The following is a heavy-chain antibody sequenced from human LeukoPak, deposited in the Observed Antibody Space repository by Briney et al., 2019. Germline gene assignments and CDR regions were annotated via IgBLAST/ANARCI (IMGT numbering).Heavy chain of an antibody. CDR3: ASYYGHGAFDI. CDR1: GGSISSSSYY. J-gene: IGHJ3*02. V-gene: IGHV4-39*01. D-gene: IGHD3-10*01. Sequence: PSETLSLTCTVSGGSISSSSYYWGWIRQPPGKGLEWIGSIYYSGSTYYNPSLKSRVTISVDTSKNQFSLKLSSVTAADTAVYYCASYYGHGAFDIWGQGTMVTVSS. CDR2: IYYSGST.